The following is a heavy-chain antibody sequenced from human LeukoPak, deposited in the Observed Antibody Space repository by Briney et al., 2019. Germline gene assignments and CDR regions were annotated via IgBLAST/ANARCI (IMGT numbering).Heavy chain of an antibody. CDR3: ARHTRVAAAGTPFLDY. J-gene: IGHJ4*02. CDR2: INPNSGGT. CDR1: GYTFTGYY. D-gene: IGHD6-13*01. V-gene: IGHV1-2*02. Sequence: ASVKVSCKASGYTFTGYYMHWVRQAPGQGLEWMGWINPNSGGTNYAQKLQGRVTMTTDTSTSTAYMELRSLRSDDTAVYYCARHTRVAAAGTPFLDYWGQGTLVTVSS.